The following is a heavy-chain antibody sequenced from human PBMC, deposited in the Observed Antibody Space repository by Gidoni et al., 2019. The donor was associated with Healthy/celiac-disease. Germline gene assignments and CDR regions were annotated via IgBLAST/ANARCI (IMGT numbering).Heavy chain of an antibody. CDR2: ISGSGCST. D-gene: IGHD1-1*01. CDR1: GFTFSSYA. V-gene: IGHV3-23*01. Sequence: EVQLLESGGGLVQPGGSLRLACAASGFTFSSYAMSWVRQAPGTGLEWVSAISGSGCSTYYADSVKGRFTISRDNSKNTLYLQMNSLSAEDTAVYYCANVIRGERGSFDYWGQGTLVTVSS. CDR3: ANVIRGERGSFDY. J-gene: IGHJ4*02.